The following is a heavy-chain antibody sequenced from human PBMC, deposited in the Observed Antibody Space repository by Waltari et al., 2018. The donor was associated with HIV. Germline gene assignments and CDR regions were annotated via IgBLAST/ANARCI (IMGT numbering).Heavy chain of an antibody. J-gene: IGHJ4*02. CDR1: GFTVRSNY. CDR3: ASSLLWFGESYDY. Sequence: EVQLVESGGGLIQPGGSLRLSCAASGFTVRSNYMSWVRQAPGKGLDWVSVIYSCGSTYYADSVKGRFTISRDNSKNTLYLQMNSLRAEDTAVYYCASSLLWFGESYDYWGQGTLVTVSS. CDR2: IYSCGST. D-gene: IGHD3-10*01. V-gene: IGHV3-53*01.